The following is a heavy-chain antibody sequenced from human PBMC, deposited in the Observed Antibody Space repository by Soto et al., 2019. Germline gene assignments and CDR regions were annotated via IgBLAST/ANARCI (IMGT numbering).Heavy chain of an antibody. CDR2: IIPIFGKA. D-gene: IGHD3-10*01. CDR3: ARVPRITMVRGVTNYYYYGMDV. Sequence: SVKVSCKSSGGTFSSYAISWVRQAPGQGLEWMGGIIPIFGKANYAQKFQGRVTITEDESTSTAYMELSSLRSEDTAVYYCARVPRITMVRGVTNYYYYGMDVWGKGTTVTVSS. V-gene: IGHV1-69*13. CDR1: GGTFSSYA. J-gene: IGHJ6*04.